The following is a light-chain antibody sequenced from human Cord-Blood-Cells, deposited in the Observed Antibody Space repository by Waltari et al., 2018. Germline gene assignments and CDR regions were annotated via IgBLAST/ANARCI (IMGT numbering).Light chain of an antibody. CDR1: QSISSY. V-gene: IGKV1-39*01. CDR3: QHSYSAPYS. Sequence: DIQMTQSPSSLSASVGDRVTITCRASQSISSYLNWYQQKPGKAPKLLIYAASSLQSGVPSRFIVSGSGTDFTLTISSLQPEDFATYYCQHSYSAPYSFGQGTKRESK. CDR2: AAS. J-gene: IGKJ2*03.